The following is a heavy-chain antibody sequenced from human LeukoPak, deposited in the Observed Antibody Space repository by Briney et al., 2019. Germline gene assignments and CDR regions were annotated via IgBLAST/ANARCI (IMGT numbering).Heavy chain of an antibody. CDR1: GYTFTDYY. CDR2: INPNSGGT. D-gene: IGHD1-14*01. J-gene: IGHJ4*02. Sequence: GASVTVSYKASGYTFTDYYIHWVRQAPGQGLEWMGWINPNSGGTNYTQKFQGRVTMTRDTSISTAYLELNRLTSDDTAVYYCARVLARYGNLDYWGQGILVTVSS. V-gene: IGHV1-2*02. CDR3: ARVLARYGNLDY.